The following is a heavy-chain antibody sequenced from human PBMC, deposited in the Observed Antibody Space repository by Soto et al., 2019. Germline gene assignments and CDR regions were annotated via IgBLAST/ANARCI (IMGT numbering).Heavy chain of an antibody. CDR3: ARGYDAGWHLGY. CDR2: IQNHGSPT. Sequence: EVPLEESGGGLVQPGGSLRLSCEASGFSFSRDEMNWVRQAPGKGLEWIAYIQNHGSPTHYADSARGRFTISRDNAKNSLYLHMGSLTAEDTAIYYCARGYDAGWHLGYWGQGVLVTVSS. CDR1: GFSFSRDE. J-gene: IGHJ4*02. V-gene: IGHV3-48*03. D-gene: IGHD6-19*01.